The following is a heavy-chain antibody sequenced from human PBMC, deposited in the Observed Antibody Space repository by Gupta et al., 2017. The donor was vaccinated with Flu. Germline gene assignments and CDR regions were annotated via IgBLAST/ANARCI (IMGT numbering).Heavy chain of an antibody. Sequence: QVQLVQSGAEVKKPGSSVKVSCKASGGTFSSYAISWVRQAPGQGLEWMGGIIPIFGTANYAQKFQGRVTITADESTSTAYMELSSLRSEDTAVYYCARGVTSITEKRDWYFDLWGRGTLVTVSS. CDR1: GGTFSSYA. J-gene: IGHJ2*01. CDR3: ARGVTSITEKRDWYFDL. D-gene: IGHD1-20*01. V-gene: IGHV1-69*01. CDR2: IIPIFGTA.